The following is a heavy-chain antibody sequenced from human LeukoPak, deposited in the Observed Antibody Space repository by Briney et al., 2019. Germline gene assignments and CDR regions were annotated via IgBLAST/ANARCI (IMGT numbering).Heavy chain of an antibody. V-gene: IGHV4-30-2*01. CDR2: IYPSGTT. D-gene: IGHD3-10*01. Sequence: SETLSLTCAVSGGSISSGGYSWSWIRQPPGKGLEWIGYIYPSGTTYYNPSLKSRVTISVDTSKNQFSLRLNSVTAADTAVYYCARYYGSENYSYYYGMDVWGQGTTVTVSS. CDR1: GGSISSGGYS. J-gene: IGHJ6*02. CDR3: ARYYGSENYSYYYGMDV.